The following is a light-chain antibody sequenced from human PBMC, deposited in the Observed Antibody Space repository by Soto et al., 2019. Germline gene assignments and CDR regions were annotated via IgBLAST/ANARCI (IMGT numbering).Light chain of an antibody. J-gene: IGLJ1*01. V-gene: IGLV1-40*01. CDR1: TSNIGAGSD. CDR3: QYYDRTLSGYV. CDR2: ANT. Sequence: QSVLTQPPSVSGAPGQRVTISCTGGTSNIGAGSDVHWYQQLPGTAPELLIYANTNRPSGVPDRFSGSKSGTSASLAITGLQAEDEAEYYCQYYDRTLSGYVFGTGTKVTVL.